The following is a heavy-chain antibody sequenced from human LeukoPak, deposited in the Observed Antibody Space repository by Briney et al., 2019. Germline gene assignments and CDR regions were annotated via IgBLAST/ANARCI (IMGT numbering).Heavy chain of an antibody. CDR1: GFTFDDYA. D-gene: IGHD2-21*02. J-gene: IGHJ4*02. CDR2: ISWNSGSI. Sequence: GRSLRLSCAASGFTFDDYAMHWVRQAPGKGLEWVSGISWNSGSIGYADSVRGRFTISRDNAKNSIYLQMNSLRVEDTAVYYCAKDIVGGGDVYWGQGTLDIVSS. V-gene: IGHV3-9*01. CDR3: AKDIVGGGDVY.